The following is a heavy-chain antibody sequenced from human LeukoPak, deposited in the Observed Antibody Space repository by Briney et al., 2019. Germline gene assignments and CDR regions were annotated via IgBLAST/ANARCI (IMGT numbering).Heavy chain of an antibody. D-gene: IGHD3-10*01. CDR3: ARASGSSAVPFDY. CDR1: GYTFTSNY. CDR2: VAPSSGTT. V-gene: IGHV1-46*01. Sequence: ASVKVSCKASGYTFTSNYMHWVRQAPGQGLEWMGVVAPSSGTTSYAQKFQGRVTMTRDTSTSTLYMELSSLTSEDTAVYYCARASGSSAVPFDYWGQGTLVTVSS. J-gene: IGHJ4*02.